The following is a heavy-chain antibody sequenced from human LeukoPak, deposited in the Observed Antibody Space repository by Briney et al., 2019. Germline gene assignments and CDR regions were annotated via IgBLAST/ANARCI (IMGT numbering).Heavy chain of an antibody. CDR1: GGSFSGYY. D-gene: IGHD3-10*01. CDR2: INHSGST. CDR3: ARGYYYGSGSYYKDYYYFDY. Sequence: PSETLSLTCAVYGGSFSGYYWSWIRQPPGKGLEWIGEINHSGSTNYNPSLKSRVTISVDTSKNQFSLKLSSVTAADTAVYYCARGYYYGSGSYYKDYYYFDYWGQGTLVTVSS. J-gene: IGHJ4*02. V-gene: IGHV4-34*01.